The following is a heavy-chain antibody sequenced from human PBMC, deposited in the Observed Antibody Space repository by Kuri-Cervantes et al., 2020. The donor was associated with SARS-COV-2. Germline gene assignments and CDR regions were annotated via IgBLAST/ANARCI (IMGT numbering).Heavy chain of an antibody. J-gene: IGHJ6*02. D-gene: IGHD3-10*01. CDR2: IRYDGSNT. V-gene: IGHV3-30*02. Sequence: GESLKISCETSGFAFNKYGMNWVRQAPGKGPEWVALIRYDGSNTFYGDDVKGRFTISRDNSKETLYLQMHRLRAEDTAVYYCARERLLWFGEPSGGLDVWGQGTSVTVSS. CDR1: GFAFNKYG. CDR3: ARERLLWFGEPSGGLDV.